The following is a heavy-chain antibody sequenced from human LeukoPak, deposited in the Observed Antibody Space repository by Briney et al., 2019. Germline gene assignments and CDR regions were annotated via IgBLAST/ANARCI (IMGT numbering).Heavy chain of an antibody. CDR2: INPSGGST. D-gene: IGHD1-1*01. Sequence: ASVTVSCKASGYTFTSYAMNWVRQAPGQGLEWMGIINPSGGSTSYAQKFQGRVTMTRDTSTSTVYMELSSLRSEDTAVYYCARGPPSRTYYFDYWGQGTLVTVSS. V-gene: IGHV1-46*01. J-gene: IGHJ4*02. CDR1: GYTFTSYA. CDR3: ARGPPSRTYYFDY.